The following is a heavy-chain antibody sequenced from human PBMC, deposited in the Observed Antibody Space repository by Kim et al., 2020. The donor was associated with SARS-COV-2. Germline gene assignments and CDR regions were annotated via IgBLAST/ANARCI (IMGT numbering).Heavy chain of an antibody. V-gene: IGHV3-74*01. J-gene: IGHJ4*01. Sequence: GGSLRLSCETSGFPFSDYWMHWVRQSPRKGLEWISRINTDGSRIVYVDSVEGRFTISRDNAKRTLYLQMDSLRAEDTAVYFCAVEARLKCFDYWGRGTLV. CDR2: INTDGSRI. CDR3: AVEARLKCFDY. D-gene: IGHD6-6*01. CDR1: GFPFSDYW.